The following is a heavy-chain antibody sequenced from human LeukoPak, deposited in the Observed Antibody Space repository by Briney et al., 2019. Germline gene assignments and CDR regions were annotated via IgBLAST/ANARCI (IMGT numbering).Heavy chain of an antibody. CDR1: GYTFTGYY. CDR3: ARVSSRYYDSSGYLQRFDY. V-gene: IGHV1-2*02. Sequence: ASVKVSCKASGYTFTGYYMHWVRQAPGQGLEWMGWINPNSGGTNYAQTCQGRVIMTRDTSISTAYMELSRLRSDDTAVYYCARVSSRYYDSSGYLQRFDYWGQGTLVTVSS. CDR2: INPNSGGT. D-gene: IGHD3-22*01. J-gene: IGHJ4*02.